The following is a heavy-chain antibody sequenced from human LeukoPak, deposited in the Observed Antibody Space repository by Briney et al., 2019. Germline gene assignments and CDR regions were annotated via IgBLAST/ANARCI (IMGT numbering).Heavy chain of an antibody. D-gene: IGHD2-2*01. CDR1: GGSISSDY. V-gene: IGHV4-59*01. J-gene: IGHJ5*02. Sequence: PSETLSLTCTVSGGSISSDYWSWIRQPPGKGLEWIGYIYYSGSTNYNPSLKSRVTISVDTSKNQFSLKLSSVTAADTAVYYCAREGGGYCSSTSCFPPYNWFDPWGQGTLVTVSS. CDR2: IYYSGST. CDR3: AREGGGYCSSTSCFPPYNWFDP.